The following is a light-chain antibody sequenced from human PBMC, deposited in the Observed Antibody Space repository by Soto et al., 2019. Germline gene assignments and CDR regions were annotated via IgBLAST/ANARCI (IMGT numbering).Light chain of an antibody. V-gene: IGKV3-20*01. CDR1: QSVSGNY. Sequence: EIVLTQSPGTLSLSPEERATLSCSASQSVSGNYLSWYQQKPGQAPRLLIYGVSGRATGIPDRFSGSGSGTDFTLTISRLEPEDFATYYCQQYNSYSRTFGQGTKVDI. CDR3: QQYNSYSRT. CDR2: GVS. J-gene: IGKJ1*01.